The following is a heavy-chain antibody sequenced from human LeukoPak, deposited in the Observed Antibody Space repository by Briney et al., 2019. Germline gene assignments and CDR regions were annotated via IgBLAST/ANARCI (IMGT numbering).Heavy chain of an antibody. CDR2: IYYSGST. J-gene: IGHJ6*03. D-gene: IGHD3-3*01. CDR1: GGSISSSSYY. CDR3: ARVNYDFWSGYYRYYYYYMDV. Sequence: SETLSLTCTVSGGSISSSSYYWGWIRQPPGKGLEWIGSIYYSGSTYYNPSLKSRVTISVDTSKNQFSLKLSSVTAADTAVYYCARVNYDFWSGYYRYYYYYMDVWGKGTTVTVSS. V-gene: IGHV4-39*07.